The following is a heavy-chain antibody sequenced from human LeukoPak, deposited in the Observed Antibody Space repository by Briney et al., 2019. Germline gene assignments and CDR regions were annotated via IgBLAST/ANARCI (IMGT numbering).Heavy chain of an antibody. CDR3: AKLLLGSGSYYSHFDY. CDR1: GFTFSSHA. CDR2: ISGSGGST. D-gene: IGHD3-10*01. V-gene: IGHV3-23*01. Sequence: GGSLRLSCAASGFTFSSHAMSWVRQAPGKGLEWVSAISGSGGSTYYADSVKGRFTISRDNSKNTLYLQMNSLRAEDTAVYYCAKLLLGSGSYYSHFDYWGQGTLVTVSS. J-gene: IGHJ4*02.